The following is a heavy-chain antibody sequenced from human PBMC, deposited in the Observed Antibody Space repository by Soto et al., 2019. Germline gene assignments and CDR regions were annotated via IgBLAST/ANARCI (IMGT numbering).Heavy chain of an antibody. CDR2: ISGSGGST. V-gene: IGHV3-23*01. D-gene: IGHD2-15*01. J-gene: IGHJ3*02. CDR3: ARGGAGVAALADI. Sequence: GGSLRLSCAASGFTFSSYAMSWVRQAPGKGLEWVSAISGSGGSTYYADSVKGRFTISRDNSKNTLYLQMNSLRAEDTAVFYWARGGAGVAALADIWGQGTMVTVSS. CDR1: GFTFSSYA.